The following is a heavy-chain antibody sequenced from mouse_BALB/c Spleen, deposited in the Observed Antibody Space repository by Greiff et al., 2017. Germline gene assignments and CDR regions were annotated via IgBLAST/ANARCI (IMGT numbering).Heavy chain of an antibody. V-gene: IGHV1S137*01. CDR3: ARDGYDEAWFAY. J-gene: IGHJ3*01. D-gene: IGHD2-2*01. CDR1: GYTFTDYA. Sequence: QVHVKQSGAELVRPGVSVKISCKGSGYTFTDYAMHWVKQSHAKSLEWIGVISTYYGDASYNQKFKGKATMTVDKSSSTAYMELARLTSEDSAIYYCARDGYDEAWFAYWGQGTLVTVSA. CDR2: ISTYYGDA.